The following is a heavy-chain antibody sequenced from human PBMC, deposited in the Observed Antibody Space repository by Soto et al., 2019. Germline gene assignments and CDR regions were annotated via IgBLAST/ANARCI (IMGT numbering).Heavy chain of an antibody. J-gene: IGHJ4*02. Sequence: SGQVCVKSYGNSFVTYAINWVRQAPVQRLQWMGWINVGSGNTKYAQDFQGRVTFTRDTAATTTFMELSSLRSEDAAVYYCARVPPWGDSGSFYIQHYDSWGQGTLATVYS. CDR2: INVGSGNT. V-gene: IGHV1-3*01. D-gene: IGHD3-10*01. CDR1: GNSFVTYA. CDR3: ARVPPWGDSGSFYIQHYDS.